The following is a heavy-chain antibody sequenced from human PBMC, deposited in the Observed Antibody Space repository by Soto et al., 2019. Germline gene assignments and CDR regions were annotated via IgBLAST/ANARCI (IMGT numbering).Heavy chain of an antibody. J-gene: IGHJ4*02. D-gene: IGHD4-17*01. CDR2: IYYSGST. Sequence: QVQLQESGPGLVKPSQTLSLTCTVSGGSITSGGYYWSWIRQHPGKGLEWIGYIYYSGSTYYNPYLKSRDTQSVDTAKKHSSLKLGAVTAARTGVYYFARDQCGDSLLPGYWGQGTLVTVSS. V-gene: IGHV4-31*03. CDR3: ARDQCGDSLLPGY. CDR1: GGSITSGGYY.